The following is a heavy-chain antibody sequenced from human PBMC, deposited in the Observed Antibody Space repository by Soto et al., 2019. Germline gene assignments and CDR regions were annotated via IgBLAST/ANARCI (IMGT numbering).Heavy chain of an antibody. CDR2: IIPILGIA. V-gene: IGHV1-69*02. Sequence: QVQLVQSGAEVKKPGSSVKVSCKASGGTFSSYTISWVRQAPGQGLEWMGRIIPILGIANYAQKFQGRVTIPADKATSTAYMELSSLRSEDTAVYYCARAHYYGSGSYPSNWFDPWGQGTLVTVSS. D-gene: IGHD3-10*01. CDR3: ARAHYYGSGSYPSNWFDP. CDR1: GGTFSSYT. J-gene: IGHJ5*02.